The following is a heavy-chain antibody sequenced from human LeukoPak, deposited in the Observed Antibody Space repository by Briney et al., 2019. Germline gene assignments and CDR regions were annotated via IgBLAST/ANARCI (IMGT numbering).Heavy chain of an antibody. V-gene: IGHV3-23*01. CDR1: GFTFSDYY. D-gene: IGHD5-24*01. CDR3: AKRRDGYNGPFDY. Sequence: GGSLRLSCAASGFTFSDYYMSWIRQAPGKGLEWVSTITGSGGTTYYADSVTGRFTISRDNSKNTLYLQMNSLRAEDTAVYFCAKRRDGYNGPFDYWGQGTLVTVSS. CDR2: ITGSGGTT. J-gene: IGHJ4*02.